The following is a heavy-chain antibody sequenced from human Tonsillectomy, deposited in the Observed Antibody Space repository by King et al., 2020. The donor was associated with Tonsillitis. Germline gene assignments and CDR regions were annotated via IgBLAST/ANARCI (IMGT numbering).Heavy chain of an antibody. CDR3: ARVGEGFGELLLGFQWFDP. Sequence: QLVQSGGGVVQPGRSLRLSCAASGFTFSSYAMHWVRQAPGKGLEWVAVISYDGSNKYYADSVKGRFTISRDNSKNTLYLQMNSLRAEDTAVYYCARVGEGFGELLLGFQWFDPWGQGTLVTVSS. CDR1: GFTFSSYA. J-gene: IGHJ5*02. CDR2: ISYDGSNK. V-gene: IGHV3-30*04. D-gene: IGHD3-10*01.